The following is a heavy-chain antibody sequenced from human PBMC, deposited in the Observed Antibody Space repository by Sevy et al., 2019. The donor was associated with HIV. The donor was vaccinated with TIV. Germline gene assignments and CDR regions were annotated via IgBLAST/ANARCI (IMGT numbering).Heavy chain of an antibody. CDR3: ARETVAFHY. D-gene: IGHD4-17*01. Sequence: GGSLRLSCAASEFTFSSYLMNWVRQAPGKGLVWVSRINSDGSSTNYADSVKGRFTISRDNAKNTLYLQMNSLRAEDTAVYYCARETVAFHYWGQGTLVTVSS. J-gene: IGHJ4*02. V-gene: IGHV3-74*01. CDR1: EFTFSSYL. CDR2: INSDGSST.